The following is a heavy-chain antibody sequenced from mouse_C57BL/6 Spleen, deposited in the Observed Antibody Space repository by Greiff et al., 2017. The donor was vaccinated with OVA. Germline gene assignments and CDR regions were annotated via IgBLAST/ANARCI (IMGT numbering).Heavy chain of an antibody. Sequence: VQVVESGAELARPGASVKLSCKASGYTFTSYGISWVKQRTGQGLEWIGEIYPRSGNTYYNEKFKGKATLTADKSSSTAYMELRSLTSEDSAVYFCAVDSSGYPPYWGQGTLVTVSA. D-gene: IGHD3-2*02. CDR1: GYTFTSYG. CDR3: AVDSSGYPPY. CDR2: IYPRSGNT. V-gene: IGHV1-81*01. J-gene: IGHJ3*01.